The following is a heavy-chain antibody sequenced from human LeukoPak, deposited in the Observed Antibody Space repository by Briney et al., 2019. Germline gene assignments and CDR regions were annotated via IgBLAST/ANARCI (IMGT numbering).Heavy chain of an antibody. CDR3: AATVTTLAYYYYGMDV. V-gene: IGHV4-59*08. D-gene: IGHD4-17*01. CDR1: GGSISSYY. Sequence: SETLSLTCTVSGGSISSYYWSWIRQPPGKGLEWIGYIYYSGSTNYNPSLKSRVTISVDTSKNQYSLKLSSVTAADTAVYYCAATVTTLAYYYYGMDVWGQGTTVTVSS. J-gene: IGHJ6*02. CDR2: IYYSGST.